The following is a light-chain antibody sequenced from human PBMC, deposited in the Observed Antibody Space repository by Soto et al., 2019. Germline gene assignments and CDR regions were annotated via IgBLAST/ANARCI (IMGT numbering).Light chain of an antibody. J-gene: IGKJ5*01. CDR2: DAS. CDR3: QQYDNLPPGT. V-gene: IGKV1-33*01. CDR1: QDISNY. Sequence: DIQMTQSPSSLSASVGDRVTITCQASQDISNYLNWDQQKPGKAPKLLIYDASNLETGVPSRFSGSGSGTDFTFTISSLQPEDIATYYCQQYDNLPPGTFGQGTRLEV.